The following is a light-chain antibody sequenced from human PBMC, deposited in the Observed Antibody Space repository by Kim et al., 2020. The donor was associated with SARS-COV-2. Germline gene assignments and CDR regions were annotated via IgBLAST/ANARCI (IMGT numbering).Light chain of an antibody. CDR2: SNN. Sequence: GQRVTIAFSGSSSNIGSNGVNWYRQLPGTAPKLLIYSNNQRPSGVPDRFSGSKSGTSASLAISGLQSEDEADYYCAAWDDSLNAVVFGGGTQLTVL. CDR1: SSNIGSNG. V-gene: IGLV1-44*01. CDR3: AAWDDSLNAVV. J-gene: IGLJ2*01.